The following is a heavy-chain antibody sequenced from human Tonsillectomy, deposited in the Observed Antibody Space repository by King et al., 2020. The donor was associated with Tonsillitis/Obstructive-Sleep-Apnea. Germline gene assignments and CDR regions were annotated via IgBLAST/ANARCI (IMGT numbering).Heavy chain of an antibody. CDR2: IDPSDSYT. V-gene: IGHV5-10-1*01. CDR3: ARHXXXTYXXNNGMXV. J-gene: IGHJ6*02. CDR1: GYSFTNYW. Sequence: QLVQSGAEVKKPGESLRISCKDSGYSFTNYWISWVRQMPGRGLEWMGRIDPSDSYTNYSPSFQGHVTISADKSISIAYVQWSSLKASDTAGYYCARHXXXTYXXNNGMXVWGXGTTVTVSS.